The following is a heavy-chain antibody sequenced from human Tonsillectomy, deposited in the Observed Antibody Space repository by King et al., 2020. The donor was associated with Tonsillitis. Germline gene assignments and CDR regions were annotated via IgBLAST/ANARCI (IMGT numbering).Heavy chain of an antibody. CDR1: RFSLSTSGVG. V-gene: IGHV2-5*01. J-gene: IGHJ3*02. CDR2: IYWNDDK. Sequence: QITLKESGPTLVKPTQTLTLTCTFSRFSLSTSGVGVGWIRQPPGKALEWLALIYWNDDKRYIPSLKSRLTITKDTSKNQVVLTMTNMDPVDTATNYCAHSSLYYYVNSGSPGAFDIWGQGTMVTVSS. D-gene: IGHD3-22*01. CDR3: AHSSLYYYVNSGSPGAFDI.